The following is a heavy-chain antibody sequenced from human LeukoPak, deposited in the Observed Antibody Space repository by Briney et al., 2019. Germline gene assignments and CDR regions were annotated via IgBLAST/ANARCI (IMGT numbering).Heavy chain of an antibody. J-gene: IGHJ4*02. D-gene: IGHD3-22*01. CDR1: GFTFSTYA. CDR2: IINSGGST. V-gene: IGHV3-23*01. CDR3: ATFPIYYYDSSGYWYFDY. Sequence: GGSLRLSCAASGFTFSTYAMSWVRQAPGKGLEWVSTIINSGGSTYYADSVQGRFTISRDNSKNTLYLQMNSLRAEDTAVYYCATFPIYYYDSSGYWYFDYWGQGTLVTVSS.